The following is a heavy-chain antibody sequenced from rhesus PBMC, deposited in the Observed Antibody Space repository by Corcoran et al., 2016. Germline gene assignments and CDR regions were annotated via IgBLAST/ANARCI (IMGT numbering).Heavy chain of an antibody. V-gene: IGHV4-73*01. J-gene: IGHJ4*01. CDR1: GGSISGYYY. Sequence: QVQLQQWGEGLVRPSETLSLTCAVYGGSISGYYYWSWIRQPPGTGLEWIGYIYGNSASNNYNPSLKNRVTSSKDTSKNQFSLKLSSVTAADTAVYYCARDRSGDYLFDYRGQGVLVTVSS. CDR3: ARDRSGDYLFDY. D-gene: IGHD3-34*01. CDR2: IYGNSASN.